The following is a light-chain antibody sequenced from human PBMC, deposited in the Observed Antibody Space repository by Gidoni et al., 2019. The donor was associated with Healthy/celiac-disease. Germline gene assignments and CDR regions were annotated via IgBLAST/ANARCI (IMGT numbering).Light chain of an antibody. CDR2: DDS. CDR3: QVWDSSSDHVV. Sequence: SHVLTQPPSVSVAPGQTARITCGGNNLGSKSVHCYQQKPGQAPVLVVYDDSDRPSGIPERFSGSNSWNTATLTISRVEAGDEADYYCQVWDSSSDHVVFGGGTKLTVL. CDR1: NLGSKS. J-gene: IGLJ2*01. V-gene: IGLV3-21*02.